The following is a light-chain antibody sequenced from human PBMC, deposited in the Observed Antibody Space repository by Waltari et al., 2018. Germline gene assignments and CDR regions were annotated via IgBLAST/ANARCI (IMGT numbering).Light chain of an antibody. CDR1: QTINKY. J-gene: IGKJ1*01. CDR2: AAS. CDR3: QQGNSFPWT. V-gene: IGKV1-39*01. Sequence: DIQMTQSPSSLSASVGDKVTITCRAGQTINKYLNLYQQKPGKAPRVLIYAASTLQSGVPSRFGGGGSGTDFTLTISSLQPEDFATYYCQQGNSFPWTFGQGTKVEIK.